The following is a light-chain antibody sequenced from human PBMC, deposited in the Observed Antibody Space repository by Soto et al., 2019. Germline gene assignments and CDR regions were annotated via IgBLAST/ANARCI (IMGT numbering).Light chain of an antibody. V-gene: IGKV3-20*01. Sequence: EIVLTQSPGTLSLSPGERATLSCRSSHSVSSNYLAWYQQKPGQAPRLLIYDVSSSATGIPDRFSGSGSGTDFTLTIRRLEPVDFAVYYCQQYGISPTFGQGTKVEIK. CDR3: QQYGISPT. CDR2: DVS. CDR1: HSVSSNY. J-gene: IGKJ1*01.